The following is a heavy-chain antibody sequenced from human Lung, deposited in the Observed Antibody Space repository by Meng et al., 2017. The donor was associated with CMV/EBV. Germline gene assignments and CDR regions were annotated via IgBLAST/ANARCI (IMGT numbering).Heavy chain of an antibody. CDR3: TRALDYYDSRAFYYYYGMDV. Sequence: SCAASGFSFSSYEMNWVRQAPGKGLVWVSYSTRSGDTTYYADSVKGRFTISRDDSKSIAYLQMNSLKTEDTAVYYCTRALDYYDSRAFYYYYGMDVWXQGTTVTVSS. D-gene: IGHD3-22*01. J-gene: IGHJ6*02. V-gene: IGHV3-48*03. CDR2: STRSGDTT. CDR1: GFSFSSYE.